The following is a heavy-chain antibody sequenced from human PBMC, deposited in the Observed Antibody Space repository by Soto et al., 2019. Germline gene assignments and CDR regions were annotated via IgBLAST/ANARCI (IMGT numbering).Heavy chain of an antibody. V-gene: IGHV3-9*01. J-gene: IGHJ4*02. Sequence: GGSLRLSCAASGFTFDNYAMPWVRQAPGKGLEWVSGSSWYSNTIAYADSVKGRFTISGDNATSSLYLQMNSLRAAATAFLYCAEDTGANWCQRTVVTVSS. CDR2: SSWYSNTI. CDR3: AEDTGAN. CDR1: GFTFDNYA.